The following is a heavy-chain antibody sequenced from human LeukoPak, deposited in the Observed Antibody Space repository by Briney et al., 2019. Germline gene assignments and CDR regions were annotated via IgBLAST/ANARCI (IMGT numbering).Heavy chain of an antibody. J-gene: IGHJ4*02. CDR1: GGTFSSYA. V-gene: IGHV1-69*05. D-gene: IGHD5-18*01. CDR2: IIPIFGTA. Sequence: ASVKVSCKASGGTFSSYAISWVRQAPGQGLEWMGGIIPIFGTANYAQKFQGRVAITTDESTSTAYMELSSLRSEDTAVYYCASRRGYSYGSLDYWGQGTLVTVSS. CDR3: ASRRGYSYGSLDY.